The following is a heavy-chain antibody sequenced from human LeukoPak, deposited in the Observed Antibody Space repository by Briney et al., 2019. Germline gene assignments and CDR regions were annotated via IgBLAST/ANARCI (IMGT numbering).Heavy chain of an antibody. J-gene: IGHJ3*02. D-gene: IGHD2-2*01. CDR3: AREVDQPLKMEDDAFDI. Sequence: ASVKVSCKASGYTFTGYYMHWVRQAPGQGLEWMGRINPNSGGTNYAQKFQGRVTMTRDTSISTAYMELSRLRSDDTAMYYCAREVDQPLKMEDDAFDIWGQGTMVTVSS. CDR2: INPNSGGT. CDR1: GYTFTGYY. V-gene: IGHV1-2*06.